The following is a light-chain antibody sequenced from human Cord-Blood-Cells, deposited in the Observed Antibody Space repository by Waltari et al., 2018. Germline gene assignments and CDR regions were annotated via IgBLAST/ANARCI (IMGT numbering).Light chain of an antibody. CDR3: ETWDSNTWV. CDR1: SGPSSAI. Sequence: QPVLTPSSSASASLGSSFKLTCPLSSGPSSAIHSWHQQQPGKAPRYLMKLEGSGSYNKGSGVPDRFSGSSSGADRYLTISNLQSEDEADYYCETWDSNTWVFGGGTKLTVL. V-gene: IGLV4-60*03. CDR2: LEGSGSY. J-gene: IGLJ3*02.